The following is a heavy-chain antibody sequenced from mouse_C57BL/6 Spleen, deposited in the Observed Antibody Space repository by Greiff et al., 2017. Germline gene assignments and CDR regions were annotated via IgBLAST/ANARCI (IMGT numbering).Heavy chain of an antibody. D-gene: IGHD1-1*01. CDR2: IYPRSGNT. CDR3: ARHTITTVVATNYFDY. V-gene: IGHV1-81*01. J-gene: IGHJ2*01. CDR1: GYTFTSYG. Sequence: VQLQQSGAELARPGASVKLSCKASGYTFTSYGISWVKQRTGQGLEWIGEIYPRSGNTYYNEKFKGKATLTADKSSSTAYMELRSLTSEDSAVYFCARHTITTVVATNYFDYWGQGTTLTVSS.